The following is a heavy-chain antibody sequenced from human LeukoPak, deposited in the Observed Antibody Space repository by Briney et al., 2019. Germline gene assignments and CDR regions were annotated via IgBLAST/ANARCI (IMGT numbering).Heavy chain of an antibody. CDR3: AAEFNVYDSSGLDFDY. J-gene: IGHJ4*02. D-gene: IGHD3-22*01. Sequence: PSETLSLTCAVYGGSFSGYYWSWIRQPPGKGLEWIGEINHSGSTNYNPSLKSRVTISVDTSKNQFSLKLSSVTAADTAVYYCAAEFNVYDSSGLDFDYWGQGTLVTVSS. V-gene: IGHV4-34*01. CDR1: GGSFSGYY. CDR2: INHSGST.